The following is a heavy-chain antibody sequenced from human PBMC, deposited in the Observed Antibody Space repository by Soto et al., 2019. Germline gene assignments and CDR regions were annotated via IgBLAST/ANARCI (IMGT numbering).Heavy chain of an antibody. CDR2: IWYDGSNK. CDR1: GFTFSSYG. CDR3: ARDPRGGSRQHFIEY. J-gene: IGHJ4*01. V-gene: IGHV3-33*01. D-gene: IGHD6-13*01. Sequence: QVQLVESGGGVVQPGRSLRLSCAASGFTFSSYGMHWVRQAPGKGLEWVAVIWYDGSNKYYADSVKGRFTISRDNSKNTLYLQMNSLRAEDTAVYYCARDPRGGSRQHFIEYWGQGNLVNVFS.